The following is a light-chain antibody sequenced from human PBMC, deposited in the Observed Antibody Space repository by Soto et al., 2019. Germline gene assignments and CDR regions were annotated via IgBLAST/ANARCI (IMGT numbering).Light chain of an antibody. J-gene: IGLJ1*01. CDR2: GNT. CDR1: SSNIGAGCE. CDR3: QSYDSSLSASYV. Sequence: QSVLTKPPSVSGAPGQRVTISCPGCSSNIGAGCEVHWYQHLPGKAPKLLIYGNTNRPSGVPDRFSGSKSGTSASLAITGLQAEDEADYYCQSYDSSLSASYVFGGGTKLTVL. V-gene: IGLV1-40*01.